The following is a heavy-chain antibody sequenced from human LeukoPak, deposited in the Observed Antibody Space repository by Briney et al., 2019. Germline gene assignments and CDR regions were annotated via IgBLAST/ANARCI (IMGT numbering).Heavy chain of an antibody. V-gene: IGHV3-21*01. J-gene: IGHJ5*02. Sequence: PGGSLRLSCAASGFTFSSYSMNWVRQAPGKGLEWVSSISSSSSYIYYTDSVKGRFTISRDNAKNSLYLQMNSLRAEDTAVYYCASIQGSLLVSPWFDPWGQGTLVTVSP. CDR1: GFTFSSYS. D-gene: IGHD2-15*01. CDR2: ISSSSSYI. CDR3: ASIQGSLLVSPWFDP.